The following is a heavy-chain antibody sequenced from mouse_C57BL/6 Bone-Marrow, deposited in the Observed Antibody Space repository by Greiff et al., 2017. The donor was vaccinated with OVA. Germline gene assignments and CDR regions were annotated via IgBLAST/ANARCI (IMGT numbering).Heavy chain of an antibody. CDR3: GERAY. Sequence: VQLVESGAELASPGASVTLSCKASGYSFTDHFMNWVKKRPGQGLEWIGMIHPLSGDTNYNQQFMGKATLTVDQAYSTVYMVLNSLTSEDPAVYYCGERAYWGQGTLVTVSA. CDR1: GYSFTDHF. V-gene: IGHV1-11*01. J-gene: IGHJ3*01. CDR2: IHPLSGDT.